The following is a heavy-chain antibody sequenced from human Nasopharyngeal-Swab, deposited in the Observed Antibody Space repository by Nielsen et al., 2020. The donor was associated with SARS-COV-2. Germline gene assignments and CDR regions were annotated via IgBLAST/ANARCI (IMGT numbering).Heavy chain of an antibody. D-gene: IGHD3-10*01. CDR3: ARSSAGLADY. CDR2: IDWDDDK. Sequence: WIRQPPGKALEWLASIDWDDDKYYSTSLKTRLTISKDTSKNQVVLTMTNMDTVDTATHYCARSSAGLADYWGQGTLVTVSS. V-gene: IGHV2-70*11. J-gene: IGHJ4*02.